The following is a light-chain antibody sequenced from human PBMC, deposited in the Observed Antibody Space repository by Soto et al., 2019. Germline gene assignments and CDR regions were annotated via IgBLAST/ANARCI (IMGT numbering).Light chain of an antibody. CDR3: KSTSTTSPVV. Sequence: QSALTQPASVSGSPGQSITISCTGTSSDVGGYNYVSWYQQHPGKAPKLMIYDVSNRPSGVSNRFSASKSGNTASLTISGLHAEDEDDYYCKSTSTTSPVVFGGGTKLTVL. CDR1: SSDVGGYNY. CDR2: DVS. J-gene: IGLJ2*01. V-gene: IGLV2-14*01.